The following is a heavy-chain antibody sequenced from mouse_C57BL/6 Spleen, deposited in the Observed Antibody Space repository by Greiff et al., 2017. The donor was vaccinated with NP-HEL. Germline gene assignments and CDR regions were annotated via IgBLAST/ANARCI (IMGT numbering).Heavy chain of an antibody. Sequence: EVMLVESGGGLVKPGGSLKLSCAASGFTFSDYGMHWVRQAPEKGLEWVAYYADTVKGRFTISRDNAKNTLFLQMTSLRSEDTAMYYCARRVTGGGVYFDYWGQGTTLTVSS. CDR3: ARRVTGGGVYFDY. D-gene: IGHD2-2*01. CDR1: GFTFSDYG. V-gene: IGHV5-17*01. J-gene: IGHJ2*01.